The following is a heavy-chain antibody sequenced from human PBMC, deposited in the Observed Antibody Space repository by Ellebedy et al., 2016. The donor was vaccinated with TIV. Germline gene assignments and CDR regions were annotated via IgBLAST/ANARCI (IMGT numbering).Heavy chain of an antibody. CDR2: ISNGGDTT. J-gene: IGHJ3*02. V-gene: IGHV3-23*01. CDR1: GFTFGCCA. CDR3: TKRGVAWAAFDI. Sequence: GESLKISCAASGFTFGCCAMSWVRQAPGKGLEWVSVISNGGDTTYADSVKGRFTISRDNSQDTVHLQMHSLRAEDTAVYYCTKRGVAWAAFDIWGPGTLVTVSS. D-gene: IGHD7-27*01.